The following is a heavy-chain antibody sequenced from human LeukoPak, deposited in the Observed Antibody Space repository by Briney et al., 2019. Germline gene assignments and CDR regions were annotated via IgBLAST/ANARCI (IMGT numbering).Heavy chain of an antibody. Sequence: GGSLRLSCAASGFTFSSYAMSWVRQAPGKGLEWVSSISGSGDITYYADSVKGRFTISRDNSKSTLLLQMNSLRAEDTAVYYCAKVRWDNSGWYYLDSWGQGTLVTVSS. CDR3: AKVRWDNSGWYYLDS. J-gene: IGHJ4*02. D-gene: IGHD6-19*01. CDR2: ISGSGDIT. CDR1: GFTFSSYA. V-gene: IGHV3-23*01.